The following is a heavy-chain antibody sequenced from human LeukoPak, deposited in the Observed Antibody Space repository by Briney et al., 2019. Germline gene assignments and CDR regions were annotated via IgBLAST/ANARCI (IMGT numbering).Heavy chain of an antibody. CDR2: ISAYNGNT. CDR3: ARWTPAVAGNNWFDP. Sequence: GASVKVSCKASGYTFTSYGISWVRQAPGQGLEWMGWISAYNGNTNYAQKFQGRVTITADESTSTAYMELSSLRSEDTAVYYCARWTPAVAGNNWFDPWGQGTLVTVSS. V-gene: IGHV1-18*01. CDR1: GYTFTSYG. J-gene: IGHJ5*02. D-gene: IGHD6-19*01.